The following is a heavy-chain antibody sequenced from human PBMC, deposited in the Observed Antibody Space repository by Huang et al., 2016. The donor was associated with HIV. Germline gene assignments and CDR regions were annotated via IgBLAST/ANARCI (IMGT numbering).Heavy chain of an antibody. Sequence: QVQLVQSGAEVKKPGSSLRVSCRASGDTFRKYAISWVRQAPGQGLAGMGGKITVCGEPKYAQKFQGIITSTAQESTSTIYVELSRLTFQDTAMYYCARGLWDSAWDGTDWLLRHFDSWGLGTLVTISS. V-gene: IGHV1-69*13. CDR3: ARGLWDSAWDGTDWLLRHFDS. CDR1: GDTFRKYA. J-gene: IGHJ4*02. D-gene: IGHD6-19*01. CDR2: KITVCGEP.